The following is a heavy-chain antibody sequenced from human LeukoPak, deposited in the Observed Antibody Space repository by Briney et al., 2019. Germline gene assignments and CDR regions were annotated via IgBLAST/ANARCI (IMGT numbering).Heavy chain of an antibody. CDR2: INPNSGGT. CDR3: ARGLGYCSGGSCYSGVYYYYGMDV. V-gene: IGHV1-2*04. J-gene: IGHJ6*04. CDR1: GYTFTGYY. Sequence: AASVKVSCKASGYTFTGYYMHWVRQAPGQGLEWMGWINPNSGGTNYAQKFQGWVTMTRDTSISTAYTELSRLRSDDTAVYYCARGLGYCSGGSCYSGVYYYYGMDVWGKGTTVTVSS. D-gene: IGHD2-15*01.